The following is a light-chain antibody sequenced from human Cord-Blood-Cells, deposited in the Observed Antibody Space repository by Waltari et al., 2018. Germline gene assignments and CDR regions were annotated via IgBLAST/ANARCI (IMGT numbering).Light chain of an antibody. Sequence: SYPLTHPPSVSVAPGTTPRFTCGGDNMGGRSAHWHQQKPGQAPVLVIYYDSDRPPGIPERFSGSNSGNTATLTISRVEAGDEADYYCQVWDSSSDHPYVFGTGTKVTVL. CDR1: NMGGRS. CDR2: YDS. J-gene: IGLJ1*01. V-gene: IGLV3-21*04. CDR3: QVWDSSSDHPYV.